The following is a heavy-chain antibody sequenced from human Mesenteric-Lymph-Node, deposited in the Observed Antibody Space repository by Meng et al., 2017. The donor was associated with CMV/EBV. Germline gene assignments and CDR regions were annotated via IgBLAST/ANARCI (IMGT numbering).Heavy chain of an antibody. CDR3: AKSVSGSSYYFDL. CDR2: ISWNGGRI. D-gene: IGHD3-10*01. Sequence: SLKISCAASGFTFDDYAMHWVRQGPGKGLEWVSRISWNGGRIGYADSVKGRFTISRDNAKNSLYLQMNSLRAEDTALYYCAKSVSGSSYYFDLWGQGTLVTVSS. J-gene: IGHJ4*02. V-gene: IGHV3-9*01. CDR1: GFTFDDYA.